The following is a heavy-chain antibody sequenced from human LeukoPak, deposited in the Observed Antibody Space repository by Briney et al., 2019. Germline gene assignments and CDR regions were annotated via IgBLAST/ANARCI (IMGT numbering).Heavy chain of an antibody. D-gene: IGHD6-19*01. CDR2: ISSSGSTI. J-gene: IGHJ4*02. CDR3: ASSGWLSD. CDR1: NSSSYY. V-gene: IGHV3-11*01. Sequence: NSSSYYWGWIRQPPGKGLEWVSYISSSGSTIYYADSVEGRFTISRDNAKNSLYLQMNSLRAEDTAVYYCASSGWLSDWGQGTLVTVSS.